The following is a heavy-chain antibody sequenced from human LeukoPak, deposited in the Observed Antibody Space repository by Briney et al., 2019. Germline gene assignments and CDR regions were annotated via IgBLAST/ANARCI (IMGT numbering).Heavy chain of an antibody. CDR2: IKEDGSEK. D-gene: IGHD3-10*01. CDR3: VRFYGAGSYYRD. V-gene: IGHV3-7*04. J-gene: IGHJ4*02. Sequence: PGGSLRLSCAATGFTFSTSRMSWVRQASGKGLEWVANIKEDGSEKYYVDSVKSRFTISTDNAKNTLFLHMNSLRAEDTAVYGCVRFYGAGSYYRDWGQGTLVTVSS. CDR1: GFTFSTSR.